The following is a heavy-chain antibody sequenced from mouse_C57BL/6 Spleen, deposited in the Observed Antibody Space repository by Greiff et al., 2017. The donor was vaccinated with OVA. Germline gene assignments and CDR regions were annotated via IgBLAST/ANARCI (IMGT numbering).Heavy chain of an antibody. Sequence: VQLQESGAELVKPGASVKLSCKASGYTFTSYWMHWVKQRPGRGLEWIGRIDPNSGGTKYNEKFKSKATLTVDKPSSTAYMQLSSLTSEDSAVYYCARRYYYGSSSYAMDYWGQGTSVTVSS. CDR1: GYTFTSYW. V-gene: IGHV1-72*01. CDR3: ARRYYYGSSSYAMDY. J-gene: IGHJ4*01. CDR2: IDPNSGGT. D-gene: IGHD1-1*01.